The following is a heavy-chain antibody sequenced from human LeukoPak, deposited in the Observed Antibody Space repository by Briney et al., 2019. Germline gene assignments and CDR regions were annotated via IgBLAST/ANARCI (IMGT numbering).Heavy chain of an antibody. CDR1: GYTFTGYY. J-gene: IGHJ4*02. D-gene: IGHD3-22*01. CDR3: ARDMSPIVVVPLPLFDY. V-gene: IGHV1-2*02. Sequence: ASVKVSCKASGYTFTGYYMHWVRQAPGQGLEWMGWINPNSGGTNYAQKFQGRVTMTRDTSISTAYMELSRLRSDDTAMYYCARDMSPIVVVPLPLFDYWGQGTLVTVSS. CDR2: INPNSGGT.